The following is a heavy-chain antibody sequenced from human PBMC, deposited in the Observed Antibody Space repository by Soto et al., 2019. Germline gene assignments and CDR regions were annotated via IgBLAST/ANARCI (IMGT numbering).Heavy chain of an antibody. V-gene: IGHV1-18*01. D-gene: IGHD1-1*01. CDR3: ARGRYGDY. Sequence: QVHLVQSGAEVKKPGASVKVSCKGSGYAFTTYGITWVRQAPGQGLEWMGWISAHNGNTNYAQKLQARVTVTRDTSTSTAYMGLRCVRSDDSAGFCCARGRYGDYWGQGALVPVSS. CDR2: ISAHNGNT. CDR1: GYAFTTYG. J-gene: IGHJ4*02.